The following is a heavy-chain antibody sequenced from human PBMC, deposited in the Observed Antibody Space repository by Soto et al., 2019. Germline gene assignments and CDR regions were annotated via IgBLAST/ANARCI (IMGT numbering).Heavy chain of an antibody. D-gene: IGHD6-25*01. CDR1: GGSISSYY. V-gene: IGHV4-59*01. CDR2: IYYSGST. CDR3: ARDFRDGYISLFDY. Sequence: SETLSLTCTVSGGSISSYYWSWIRQPPGKGLEWIGYIYYSGSTNYNPSLKSRVTISVDTSKNQFSLKLSSVTAADTAVYYCARDFRDGYISLFDYWGQGTLVTVSS. J-gene: IGHJ4*02.